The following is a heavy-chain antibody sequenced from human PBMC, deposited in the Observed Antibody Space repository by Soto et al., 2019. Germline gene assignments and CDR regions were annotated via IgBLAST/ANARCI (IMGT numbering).Heavy chain of an antibody. D-gene: IGHD2-2*01. J-gene: IGHJ4*02. CDR3: AHRGVVEYEAGFGS. V-gene: IGHV2-5*02. Sequence: QITLKESGPTLVKHTQTLTLTCTFSGFSLSTTRVGVGWIRQPPGKALQWLAMIYWDDDKRYTPSLKSRLTVTRDTSKNQVVLTMTNMDPVDTATYYCAHRGVVEYEAGFGSWGQGTLVTVSS. CDR1: GFSLSTTRVG. CDR2: IYWDDDK.